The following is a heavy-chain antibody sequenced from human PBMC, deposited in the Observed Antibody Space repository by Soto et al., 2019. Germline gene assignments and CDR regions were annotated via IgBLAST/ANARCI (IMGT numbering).Heavy chain of an antibody. D-gene: IGHD3-9*01. J-gene: IGHJ4*02. Sequence: EVQLVESGGGLVQPGRSLRLSCAASGFTFDDYAMHWVRQAPGKGLEWVSGISWNSGRIGYADSVKGRFTISRDNAKNSLYLQMYSLRAEATALYYCAKDRYRYFDWGFDYWGQGTRVTVSS. CDR3: AKDRYRYFDWGFDY. V-gene: IGHV3-9*01. CDR2: ISWNSGRI. CDR1: GFTFDDYA.